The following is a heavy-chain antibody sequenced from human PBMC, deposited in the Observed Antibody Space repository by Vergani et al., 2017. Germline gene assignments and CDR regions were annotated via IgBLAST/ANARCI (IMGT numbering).Heavy chain of an antibody. CDR3: ARVRGKSSWYSCGSQGYYMDV. CDR1: GGSISSGGYY. J-gene: IGHJ6*03. V-gene: IGHV4-31*03. CDR2: IYYSGST. D-gene: IGHD6-13*01. Sequence: QVQLQESGPGLVKPSQTLSLTCTVSGGSISSGGYYWSWIRQHPGKGLEWIGYIYYSGSTYYNPSLKSRVTISVDTSKNQFSLKLSSVTAADTAVYYCARVRGKSSWYSCGSQGYYMDVWGKGTTVTVSS.